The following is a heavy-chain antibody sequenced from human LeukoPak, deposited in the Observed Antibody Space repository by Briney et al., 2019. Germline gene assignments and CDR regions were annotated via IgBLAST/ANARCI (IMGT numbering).Heavy chain of an antibody. CDR1: GFTFSSYA. V-gene: IGHV3-30-3*01. D-gene: IGHD2-21*02. J-gene: IGHJ3*02. CDR2: ISYDGSNK. Sequence: GGSLRLSCAASGFTFSSYAMHWVRQAPGKGLEWVAVISYDGSNKYYADSVKGRFTISRDNSKNTLYLQMNSLRAGDTAVYYCARDFTATDAFDIWGQGTMVTVSS. CDR3: ARDFTATDAFDI.